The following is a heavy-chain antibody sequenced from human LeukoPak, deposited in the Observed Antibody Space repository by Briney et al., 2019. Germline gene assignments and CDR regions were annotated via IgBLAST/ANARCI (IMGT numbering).Heavy chain of an antibody. J-gene: IGHJ4*02. D-gene: IGHD6-19*01. V-gene: IGHV3-23*01. CDR2: ISGSGGST. CDR1: GFTFSSYA. CDR3: AKDPIAVTGTRSFDY. Sequence: GGSLRLSCAASGFTFSSYAMNWVRQAPGKGLEWVSAISGSGGSTYYADSVKGRFTISRDNSKNTLYLQMNSLRAEDTAVYYCAKDPIAVTGTRSFDYWGQGTLVTVSS.